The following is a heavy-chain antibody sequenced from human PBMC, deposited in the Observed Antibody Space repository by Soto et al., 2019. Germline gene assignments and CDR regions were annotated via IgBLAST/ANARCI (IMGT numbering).Heavy chain of an antibody. J-gene: IGHJ5*02. CDR1: GYTFNTYG. V-gene: IGHV1-18*01. CDR3: ARDPHEFWTSYWFDP. CDR2: ISAYDGKP. D-gene: IGHD3-3*01. Sequence: APVKVSCKTSGYTFNTYGINWVRQAPGQGLELMGWISAYDGKPTYAEKFQGRVTLTTDTSTSTAYMELRSLRSDDTAIYYCARDPHEFWTSYWFDPWGQGTPVTVLL.